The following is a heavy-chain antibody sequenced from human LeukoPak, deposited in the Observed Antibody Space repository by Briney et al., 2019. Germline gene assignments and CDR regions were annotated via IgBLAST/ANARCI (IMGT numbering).Heavy chain of an antibody. D-gene: IGHD5-18*01. CDR2: IYYSGST. J-gene: IGHJ5*02. Sequence: SETQSLTCTVSGGSISSYYWSWIRQPPGKGLEWIGYIYYSGSTNYTPSLKSRVTISVDTSKNQFSLKLSSVTAADTAVYYCAREQAGYSYGLNWFDPWGQGTLVTVSS. CDR1: GGSISSYY. CDR3: AREQAGYSYGLNWFDP. V-gene: IGHV4-59*01.